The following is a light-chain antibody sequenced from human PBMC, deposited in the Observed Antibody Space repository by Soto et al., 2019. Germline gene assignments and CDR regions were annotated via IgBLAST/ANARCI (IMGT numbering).Light chain of an antibody. CDR3: SSYTTSTSLV. CDR2: EVR. CDR1: SSDIGGYNY. Sequence: QSALTQPASASGSPGQSITISCTGTSSDIGGYNYVSWYQQEPGKAPKLMIYEVRNRPSGISYRFSGSKSGNTASLTISGLQAEDEADYYCSSYTTSTSLVFGGGTKLTVL. V-gene: IGLV2-14*01. J-gene: IGLJ3*02.